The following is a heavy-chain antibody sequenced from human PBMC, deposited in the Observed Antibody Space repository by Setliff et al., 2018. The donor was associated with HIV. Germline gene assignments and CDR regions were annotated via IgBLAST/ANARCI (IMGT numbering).Heavy chain of an antibody. D-gene: IGHD3-10*01. CDR3: TRDPTPKELWFFSGYYSDY. CDR2: IKEDGSEK. CDR1: GFTFDISD. J-gene: IGHJ4*02. V-gene: IGHV3-7*01. Sequence: GGSLRLSCATSGFTFDISDMSWVRQAPGKGLEWVANIKEDGSEKYYVDSVTGRFTISRDNAKNSLYLQMDSLSADDTAVCYCTRDPTPKELWFFSGYYSDYWGQGTLVTVSS.